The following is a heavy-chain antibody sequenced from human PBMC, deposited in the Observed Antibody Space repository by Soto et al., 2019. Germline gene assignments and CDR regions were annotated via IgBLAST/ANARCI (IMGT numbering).Heavy chain of an antibody. CDR1: GGYISSRRYY. CDR2: IYYSGST. D-gene: IGHD2-21*02. V-gene: IGHV4-39*01. Sequence: PSATQSLTCPFTGGYISSRRYYLGWLRPPPGKGLEWIGSIYYSGSTYNNPSLRSRVSMSIDTSKDQFSLKLKSVTAADTALYFCARQRTSVVTQAYFDVWGPGSLVTVSS. CDR3: ARQRTSVVTQAYFDV. J-gene: IGHJ4*02.